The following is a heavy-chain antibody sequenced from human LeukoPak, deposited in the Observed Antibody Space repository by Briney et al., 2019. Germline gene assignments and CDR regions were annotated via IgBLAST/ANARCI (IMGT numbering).Heavy chain of an antibody. V-gene: IGHV3-23*01. D-gene: IGHD3-9*01. J-gene: IGHJ4*02. Sequence: GGSLRLSCAASGFTFSSYEMNWVRQAPGKGLEWVSAISVRGGSTYYADSVKGRFTISRDNSKNTLYLQMNSLRAEDTAVYYCAKDGEYYDILTGYYKEPIDYWGQGTLVTVSS. CDR2: ISVRGGST. CDR3: AKDGEYYDILTGYYKEPIDY. CDR1: GFTFSSYE.